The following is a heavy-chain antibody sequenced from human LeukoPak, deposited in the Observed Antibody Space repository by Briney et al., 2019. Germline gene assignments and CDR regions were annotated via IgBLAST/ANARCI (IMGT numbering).Heavy chain of an antibody. J-gene: IGHJ4*02. D-gene: IGHD3-3*01. CDR2: IKGDGSEK. Sequence: PGGSLRHSCAASGFTFSSYWMTWVRQAPGKGLEWVGNIKGDGSEKYYVDSVKGRFTISRDNAKNSLYLQMNSRRAEDTAVYYCARDFRFLEDYWGQGTLVTVSS. CDR3: ARDFRFLEDY. V-gene: IGHV3-7*01. CDR1: GFTFSSYW.